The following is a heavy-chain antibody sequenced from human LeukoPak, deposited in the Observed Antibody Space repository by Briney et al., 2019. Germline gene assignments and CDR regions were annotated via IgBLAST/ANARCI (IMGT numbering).Heavy chain of an antibody. CDR2: IIPIFGTA. V-gene: IGHV1-69*06. Sequence: GSSVKVSCKASGGTFGSYAISWVRQAPGQGLEWMGGIIPIFGTANYAQKFQGRVTITADKSTSTAYMELSSLRSEDTAVYYCARNLYPAGVQVNWAAYYYYYMDVWGKGTTVTVSS. D-gene: IGHD3-10*01. CDR3: ARNLYPAGVQVNWAAYYYYYMDV. J-gene: IGHJ6*03. CDR1: GGTFGSYA.